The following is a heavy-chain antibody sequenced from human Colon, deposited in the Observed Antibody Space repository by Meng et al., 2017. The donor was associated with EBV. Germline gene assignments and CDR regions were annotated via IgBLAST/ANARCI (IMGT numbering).Heavy chain of an antibody. Sequence: RLRQSCRRLLTRPRHRSLTRFVAGGSAASSYGWTGVRLSQGKGLEWIGEMYHSGNTNYNPSLKSRVTISMGKSNNQLSLKLNSVTAADTAVYYCATQESRDGHNPYWGQGTLVTVSS. J-gene: IGHJ4*02. CDR2: MYHSGNT. CDR3: ATQESRDGHNPY. V-gene: IGHV4-4*03. CDR1: GGSAASSYG. D-gene: IGHD5-24*01.